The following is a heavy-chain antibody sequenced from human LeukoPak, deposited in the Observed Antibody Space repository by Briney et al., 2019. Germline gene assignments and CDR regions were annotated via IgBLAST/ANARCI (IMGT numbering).Heavy chain of an antibody. CDR2: INAGNGNT. Sequence: ASVKVSCKASGYTFTSYAVHWVRQAPGQRLEWMGWINAGNGNTKYSQKFQGRVTITRDTSASTAYMELSSLRSEDTAVYYCARSIVVVRYFDYWGQGTLVTVSS. J-gene: IGHJ4*02. D-gene: IGHD3-22*01. CDR1: GYTFTSYA. V-gene: IGHV1-3*01. CDR3: ARSIVVVRYFDY.